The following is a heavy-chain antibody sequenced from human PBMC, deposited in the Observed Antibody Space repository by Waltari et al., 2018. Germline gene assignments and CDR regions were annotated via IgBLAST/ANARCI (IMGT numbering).Heavy chain of an antibody. Sequence: QVQLVQSGAEVKKPGSSVKVSCKASGGTFSSYAISWVRQAPGQGLEWMGGIIPIFGTANYAQKFQGRVTITTDESTSTAYMELSSLRSEDTAVYYCARGETEQQLANGGYYYYGMDVWGQGTTVTVSS. CDR3: ARGETEQQLANGGYYYYGMDV. CDR1: GGTFSSYA. J-gene: IGHJ6*02. CDR2: IIPIFGTA. V-gene: IGHV1-69*05. D-gene: IGHD6-13*01.